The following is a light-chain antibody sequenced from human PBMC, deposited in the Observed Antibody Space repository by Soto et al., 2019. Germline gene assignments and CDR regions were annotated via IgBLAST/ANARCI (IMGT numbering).Light chain of an antibody. CDR3: QQYTVWPFT. CDR2: HTS. J-gene: IGKJ4*01. Sequence: EIEMTQSPATLSLSPGERATLSCRASQNINTNLAWYQQSPGRAPRLFIHHTSTRATGIPDRFSGSGSGTEFTLTISSLQSEDFALYYCQQYTVWPFTFGGGTKVDIK. V-gene: IGKV3-15*01. CDR1: QNINTN.